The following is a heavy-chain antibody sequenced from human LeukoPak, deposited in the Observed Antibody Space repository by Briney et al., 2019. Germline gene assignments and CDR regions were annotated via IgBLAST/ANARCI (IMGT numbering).Heavy chain of an antibody. D-gene: IGHD1-26*01. Sequence: PSQTLSLTCTVSGGSISSGDYYWSWIRQPPGKGMDWIGYIYYSGSTYYNPSLKSRVTISVDTSKNQFSLKLSSVTAADTAVYYCARVDGSYLFDYCGQGTLVTVSS. CDR2: IYYSGST. CDR1: GGSISSGDYY. J-gene: IGHJ4*02. V-gene: IGHV4-30-4*01. CDR3: ARVDGSYLFDY.